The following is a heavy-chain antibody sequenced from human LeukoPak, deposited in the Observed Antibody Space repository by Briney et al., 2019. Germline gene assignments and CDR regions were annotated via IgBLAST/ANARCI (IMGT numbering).Heavy chain of an antibody. D-gene: IGHD3-10*01. J-gene: IGHJ6*04. V-gene: IGHV1-69*13. CDR1: GGTFSSYA. CDR3: ARGGGSGIDYYYYGMDV. Sequence: SVKVSCKASGGTFSSYAISWVRQAPGQGLEWMGGIIPIFGTANYAQKFLGRVTITADESTSTAYMELSSLRSEDTAVYYCARGGGSGIDYYYYGMDVWGKGTTVTVSS. CDR2: IIPIFGTA.